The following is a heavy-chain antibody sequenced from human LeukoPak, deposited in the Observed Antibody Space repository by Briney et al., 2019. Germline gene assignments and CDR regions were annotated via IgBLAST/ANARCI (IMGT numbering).Heavy chain of an antibody. Sequence: GGSLTLSCAASGFTFSSYAMSWVRPAPGKGLEWVSAISGSGGSTYYADSVKGRFTISRDNSKNTLYLQMNSLRAEDTAVYYCAKDPTDNWFDPWGQGTLVTVSS. V-gene: IGHV3-23*01. CDR2: ISGSGGST. CDR3: AKDPTDNWFDP. D-gene: IGHD4-11*01. CDR1: GFTFSSYA. J-gene: IGHJ5*02.